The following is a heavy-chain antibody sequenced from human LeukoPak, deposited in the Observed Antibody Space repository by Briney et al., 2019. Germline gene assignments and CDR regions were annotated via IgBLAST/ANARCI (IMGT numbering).Heavy chain of an antibody. CDR2: IYYSGST. V-gene: IGHV4-39*01. CDR1: GGSISSSSYY. Sequence: PSETLSLTCTVSGGSISSSSYYWGWIRQPPGKGLEWIGSIYYSGSTYYNPSLKSRVTISVDTSKNQFSLKLSSVTAADTAVYYCARHNYNSAGPLRIRRPDHYYDSSGLQKPYYFDYWGQGTLVTVSS. D-gene: IGHD3-22*01. J-gene: IGHJ4*02. CDR3: ARHNYNSAGPLRIRRPDHYYDSSGLQKPYYFDY.